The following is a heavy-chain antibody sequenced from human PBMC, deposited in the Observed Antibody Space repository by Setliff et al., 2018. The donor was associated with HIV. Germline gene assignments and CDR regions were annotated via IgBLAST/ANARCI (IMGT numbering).Heavy chain of an antibody. D-gene: IGHD6-19*01. CDR2: INHSGST. CDR1: GESFSAYY. CDR3: ARLRRSSGWSFDY. Sequence: PSATLSLTCAVYGESFSAYYWSWIRQPPGKGLEWIGQINHSGSTNYNPSLKTRVSISIDTSKNQFSLKLTSVTAADSAVYYCARLRRSSGWSFDYWAQGTLVTVSS. V-gene: IGHV4-34*01. J-gene: IGHJ4*02.